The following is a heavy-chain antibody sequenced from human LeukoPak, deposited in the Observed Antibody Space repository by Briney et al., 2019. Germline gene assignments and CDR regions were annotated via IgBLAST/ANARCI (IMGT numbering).Heavy chain of an antibody. J-gene: IGHJ4*02. CDR1: GFTFDDYG. D-gene: IGHD6-6*01. CDR3: VKDAGIAARPWYFDS. V-gene: IGHV3-9*01. Sequence: GGSLRPSCAASGFTFDDYGLHWVRQVPGKGLEWVSGINYQSATFDADSVKGRFTISRDNAKSLLFLLMDSLRPEDSALYYCVKDAGIAARPWYFDSWGQGTQVIVSS. CDR2: INYQSATF.